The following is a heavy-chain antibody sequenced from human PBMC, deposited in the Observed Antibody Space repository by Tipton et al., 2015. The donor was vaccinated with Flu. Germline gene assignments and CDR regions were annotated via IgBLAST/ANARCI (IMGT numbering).Heavy chain of an antibody. CDR2: INHSGST. D-gene: IGHD3-9*01. CDR3: AREEVVGKLRYCDWRSKAGGMDV. V-gene: IGHV4-34*01. J-gene: IGHJ6*02. Sequence: TLSLTCAVYGGSFSGYYWSWIRQPPGKGLEWIGEINHSGSTNYNPSLKSRVTISVDTSKNQFSLKLSPVTAADTAVYYCAREEVVGKLRYCDWRSKAGGMDVWGQGTTVPVSS. CDR1: GGSFSGYY.